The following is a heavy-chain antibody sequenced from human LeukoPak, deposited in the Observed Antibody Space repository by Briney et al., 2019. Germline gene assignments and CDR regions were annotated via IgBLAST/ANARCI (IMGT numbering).Heavy chain of an antibody. CDR1: GYTFTDYY. CDR3: AIGGYQAGDY. Sequence: GATVKVSCKVSGYTFTDYYMHWVQQAPGKGLEWMGLVDPEDGETIYAEKFQGRVTITADTSTDTAYMELSSLRSEDTAVYYCAIGGYQAGDYWGQGTLVTVSS. J-gene: IGHJ4*02. D-gene: IGHD1-26*01. V-gene: IGHV1-69-2*01. CDR2: VDPEDGET.